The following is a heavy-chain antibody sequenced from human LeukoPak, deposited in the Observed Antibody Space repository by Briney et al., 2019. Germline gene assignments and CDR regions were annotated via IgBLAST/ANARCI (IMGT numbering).Heavy chain of an antibody. V-gene: IGHV3-15*01. Sequence: GGSLRLSCAASGFTFNNAWMRWVRQAPGKGLEWVGRIKSKTDGGTTDYAAPVKGRFTSSRDDSKNTLFLQMNSLKTEDTAVYYCTTDGGMYNWNDVVYWGQGTLVTVSS. CDR1: GFTFNNAW. CDR2: IKSKTDGGTT. J-gene: IGHJ4*02. D-gene: IGHD1-1*01. CDR3: TTDGGMYNWNDVVY.